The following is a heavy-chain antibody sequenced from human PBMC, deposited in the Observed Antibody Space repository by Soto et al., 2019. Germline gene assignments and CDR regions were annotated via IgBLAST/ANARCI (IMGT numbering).Heavy chain of an antibody. CDR3: ARALSDSSGYYFS. D-gene: IGHD3-22*01. Sequence: ASMKGSRKASGYTLTGYHMHCGRQAPGQGLEWMGWINPNSGGTNYAQKFQGWVTMTRDTSISTAYMELSRLRSDDTAVYYCARALSDSSGYYFSWGQGTLVTVSS. V-gene: IGHV1-2*04. J-gene: IGHJ5*02. CDR2: INPNSGGT. CDR1: GYTLTGYH.